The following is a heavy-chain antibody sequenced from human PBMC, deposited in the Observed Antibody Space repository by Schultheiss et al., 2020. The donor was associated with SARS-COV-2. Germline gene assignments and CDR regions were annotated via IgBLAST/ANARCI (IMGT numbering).Heavy chain of an antibody. V-gene: IGHV4-59*12. CDR2: IYHSGRT. CDR3: ARESSTVHDYGDYAGSFDP. CDR1: GGSISSYY. J-gene: IGHJ5*02. Sequence: SETLSLTCTVSGGSISSYYWSWIRQPPGKGLEWIGEIYHSGRTNYNPSLKSRVTISVDTSKNQFSLKLSSVTAADTAVYYCARESSTVHDYGDYAGSFDPWGQGTLVTVSS. D-gene: IGHD4-17*01.